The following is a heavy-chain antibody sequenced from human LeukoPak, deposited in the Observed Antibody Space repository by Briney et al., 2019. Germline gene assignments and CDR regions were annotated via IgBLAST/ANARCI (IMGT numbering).Heavy chain of an antibody. CDR3: ARALGDDPTDH. CDR2: VKEDGSER. J-gene: IGHJ4*02. Sequence: GGSLRLSCAASGFTFSIYWMNWVRQAPGKGLEWVASVKEDGSERYYVDSVRGRFTISRDNAKNSLYLQMNSLRAEDTAVYYCARALGDDPTDHWGQGTLVTVSS. D-gene: IGHD3-16*01. CDR1: GFTFSIYW. V-gene: IGHV3-7*01.